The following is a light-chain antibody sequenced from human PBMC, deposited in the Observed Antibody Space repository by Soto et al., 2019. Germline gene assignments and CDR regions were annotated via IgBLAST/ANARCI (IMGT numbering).Light chain of an antibody. J-gene: IGKJ4*01. CDR2: KAS. Sequence: DIKMTQSPSTLSASVGDRVTISCRASQSISTWLAWYQQKPGKAPKLLIHKASTLESGVPSRFSGGGSGTDFTLTIHSLQPDDFATYYCQQYDAYPLTFGGGTKVDIK. V-gene: IGKV1-5*03. CDR1: QSISTW. CDR3: QQYDAYPLT.